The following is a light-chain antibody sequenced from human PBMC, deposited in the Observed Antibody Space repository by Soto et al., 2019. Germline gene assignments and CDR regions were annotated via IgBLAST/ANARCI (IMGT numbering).Light chain of an antibody. CDR1: QSVSSN. Sequence: IVMTQSPATLSVSPGERATLSCRASQSVSSNLAWYQQKPGQAPRLLIYGVSNRATGIPDRFSGSGSGTEFTLTISRLETEDFAVYYCQQSGNSFGQGTKVDIK. CDR3: QQSGNS. V-gene: IGKV3D-15*01. J-gene: IGKJ1*01. CDR2: GVS.